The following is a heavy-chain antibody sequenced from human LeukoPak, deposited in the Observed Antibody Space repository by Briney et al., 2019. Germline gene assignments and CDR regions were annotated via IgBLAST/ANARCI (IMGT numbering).Heavy chain of an antibody. J-gene: IGHJ4*02. CDR1: GYTFTSYY. CDR2: INPSGGST. V-gene: IGHV1-46*01. Sequence: ASVTVSCKASGYTFTSYYMHWVRQAPGQGLEWMGIINPSGGSTSYAQKFQGRVTMTRDTSTSTVYMELSSLRSEDTAVYYCARDGGGYDILTGYSRRPKYYFDYWGQGTLVTVSS. D-gene: IGHD3-9*01. CDR3: ARDGGGYDILTGYSRRPKYYFDY.